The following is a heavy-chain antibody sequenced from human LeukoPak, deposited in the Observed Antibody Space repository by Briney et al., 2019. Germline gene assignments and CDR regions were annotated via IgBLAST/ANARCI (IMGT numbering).Heavy chain of an antibody. J-gene: IGHJ4*02. V-gene: IGHV3-30*01. CDR3: ARQSSTSQYSDY. CDR1: GFTFSGYA. Sequence: GGSLRLSCAASGFTFSGYAMHWVRQAPGKGLDWVAVISYDGSNKYYADSVKGRFTISRDNSKNTLYLQMNSLRAEDTAVYYCARQSSTSQYSDYWGQGTLVTVSS. D-gene: IGHD2-2*01. CDR2: ISYDGSNK.